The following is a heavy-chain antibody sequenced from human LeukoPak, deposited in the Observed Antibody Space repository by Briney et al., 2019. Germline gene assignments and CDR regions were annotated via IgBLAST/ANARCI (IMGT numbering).Heavy chain of an antibody. Sequence: GGSLKLSCAASRFTFSSYWMSWVRQAPGKGLEWVANIKQDGSEKYYVDSVKGRFTISRDNAKNSLYLQMNSLRAEDTAVYYCASGSWYFDYWGQGTLVTVSS. CDR2: IKQDGSEK. CDR3: ASGSWYFDY. CDR1: RFTFSSYW. J-gene: IGHJ4*02. V-gene: IGHV3-7*01. D-gene: IGHD3-10*01.